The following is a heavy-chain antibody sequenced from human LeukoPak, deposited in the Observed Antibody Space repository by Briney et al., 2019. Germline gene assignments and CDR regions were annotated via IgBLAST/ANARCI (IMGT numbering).Heavy chain of an antibody. V-gene: IGHV4-39*07. J-gene: IGHJ4*02. CDR1: GGSISSSSYY. Sequence: PSETLSLTCTVSGGSISSSSYYWGWIRQPPGKGLEWIGSIYYSGSTYYNPSLKSRVTISVDTSKNQFSLKLSSVTAADTAVYYCAKSSNEWELNSFDHWGPGSLVPVSS. D-gene: IGHD4-23*01. CDR3: AKSSNEWELNSFDH. CDR2: IYYSGST.